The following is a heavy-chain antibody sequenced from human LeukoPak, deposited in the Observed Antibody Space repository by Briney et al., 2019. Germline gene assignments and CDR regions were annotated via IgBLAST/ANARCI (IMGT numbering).Heavy chain of an antibody. CDR3: ARLIKQITFGGVIAFTLDY. D-gene: IGHD3-16*02. V-gene: IGHV4-34*01. CDR1: GGSFSGYY. J-gene: IGHJ4*02. Sequence: SETLSLTCAVYGGSFSGYYWSWIRQPPGKGLEWIGEINHSGSTNYNPSLKSRVTISVDTSKNQFSLKLSSVTAADTAVYYYARLIKQITFGGVIAFTLDYWGQGTLVTVSS. CDR2: INHSGST.